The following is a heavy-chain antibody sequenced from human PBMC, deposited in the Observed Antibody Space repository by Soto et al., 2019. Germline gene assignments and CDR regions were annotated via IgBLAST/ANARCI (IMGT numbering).Heavy chain of an antibody. D-gene: IGHD6-13*01. CDR2: MNPNIGNT. CDR1: GYTFTSYD. Sequence: QVQLVQSGAEVKKPGASVKVSCKASGYTFTSYDINWVRQATGQGLEWMGWMNPNIGNTGYAQKFQGRVTMTRNTSISTAYMELSSLRSEDTAVYYCAREEPLRAAAGTDRWFDPWGQGTLVTVSS. CDR3: AREEPLRAAAGTDRWFDP. J-gene: IGHJ5*02. V-gene: IGHV1-8*01.